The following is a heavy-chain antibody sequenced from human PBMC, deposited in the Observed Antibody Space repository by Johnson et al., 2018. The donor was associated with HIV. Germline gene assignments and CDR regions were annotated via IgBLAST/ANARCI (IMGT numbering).Heavy chain of an antibody. D-gene: IGHD5-12*01. V-gene: IGHV3-48*04. CDR3: ARDHSGYDSVTAAFDI. CDR2: ISSSGSTI. Sequence: VQLVESGGGVVQPGRSLRLSCAASGFTFSSYAMHWVRQAPGKGLEWVSYISSSGSTIYSADSVKGRFTISRDNAKNSLYLQMNSLRAEDTAVYYCARDHSGYDSVTAAFDIWGQGTMVTVSS. CDR1: GFTFSSYA. J-gene: IGHJ3*02.